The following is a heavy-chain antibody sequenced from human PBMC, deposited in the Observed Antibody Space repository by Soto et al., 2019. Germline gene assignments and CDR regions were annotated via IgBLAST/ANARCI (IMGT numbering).Heavy chain of an antibody. V-gene: IGHV1-2*02. J-gene: IGHJ4*02. CDR1: GYTFTDYF. Sequence: ASVKVSCKASGYTFTDYFVHCVRLAPGQGLEWMGWVNPDTGVATFPQKFQGRVTVTRDASINTDYMELTHLTSEDTGIYYCARDPIRGGVPYFIDFWGRGTQVTVSS. CDR2: VNPDTGVA. D-gene: IGHD3-16*01. CDR3: ARDPIRGGVPYFIDF.